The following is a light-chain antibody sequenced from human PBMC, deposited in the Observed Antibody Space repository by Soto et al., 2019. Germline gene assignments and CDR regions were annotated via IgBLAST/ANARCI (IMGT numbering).Light chain of an antibody. CDR2: LDSDGSH. CDR1: SGHSSYA. CDR3: QTWGTGIHVV. Sequence: QLVLTQSPSASASLGASVKLTCTLSSGHSSYAIAWHQQRPEKGPRYLMKLDSDGSHTKGDAIPDRFSGSSSGAERYLTISSLQSEDEADYYCQTWGTGIHVVFGGGTKLTVL. V-gene: IGLV4-69*01. J-gene: IGLJ2*01.